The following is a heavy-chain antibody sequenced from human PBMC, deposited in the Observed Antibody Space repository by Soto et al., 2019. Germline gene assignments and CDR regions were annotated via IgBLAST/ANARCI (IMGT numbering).Heavy chain of an antibody. Sequence: PSETLSLTCTVSGDSLSSATYSWSWIRQPPGKGLEWVGFIYRSGVTSYNPSLDSRVTISLDRSTNQCSLKLTSVTAADTAVYFCAGMPYTSGLRFDPWG. CDR2: IYRSGVT. D-gene: IGHD6-19*01. J-gene: IGHJ5*02. CDR1: GDSLSSATYS. V-gene: IGHV4-30-2*01. CDR3: AGMPYTSGLRFDP.